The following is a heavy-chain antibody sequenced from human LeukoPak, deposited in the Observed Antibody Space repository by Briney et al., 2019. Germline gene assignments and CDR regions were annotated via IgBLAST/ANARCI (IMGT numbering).Heavy chain of an antibody. D-gene: IGHD3-22*01. CDR3: AGPGSSGYYFSEDDAFDI. J-gene: IGHJ3*02. Sequence: GGSLRLSCAASGFTVSSNYMSWVRQAPGKGLEWVSSIYSGGSTYYADSVKGRFTISRDNSKNTLYLQMNSLRAEDTAVYYCAGPGSSGYYFSEDDAFDIWGQGTMVTVSS. CDR1: GFTVSSNY. CDR2: IYSGGST. V-gene: IGHV3-66*01.